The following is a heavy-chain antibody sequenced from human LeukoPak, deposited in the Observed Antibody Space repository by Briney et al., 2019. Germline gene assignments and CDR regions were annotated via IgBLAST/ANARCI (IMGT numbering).Heavy chain of an antibody. J-gene: IGHJ4*02. CDR1: GFSFSNYW. Sequence: TGGSLRLSCAASGFSFSNYWMTCARQAPGKGLEWVANTNQDGSQKNYLDSVRGRFTISRDNAKSSLYLQMNSLRVDDTAVYFCLGSASYTHWGQGTLVTVSS. CDR2: TNQDGSQK. V-gene: IGHV3-7*01. CDR3: LGSASYTH. D-gene: IGHD3-10*01.